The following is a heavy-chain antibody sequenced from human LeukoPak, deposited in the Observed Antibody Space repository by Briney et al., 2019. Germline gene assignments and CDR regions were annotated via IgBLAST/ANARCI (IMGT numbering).Heavy chain of an antibody. CDR1: GYSISSGYY. CDR2: IYHSGST. J-gene: IGHJ4*02. D-gene: IGHD3-22*01. CDR3: ARERGYYDSSGYYRGPTYFDY. V-gene: IGHV4-38-2*02. Sequence: SETLSLTCTVSGYSISSGYYWGWIRQPPGKGLEWIGSIYHSGSTYYNPSLKSRVTISVDTSKNQFSLKLRSVTAADTAVYYCARERGYYDSSGYYRGPTYFDYWGQGTLVTVSS.